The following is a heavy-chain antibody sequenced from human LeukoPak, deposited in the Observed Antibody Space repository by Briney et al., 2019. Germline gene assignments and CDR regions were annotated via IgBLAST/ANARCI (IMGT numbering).Heavy chain of an antibody. CDR1: GYTFTSYD. Sequence: ASVKVYCKASGYTFTSYDINWVRQATGQGLEWMGWMNPNSGNIGYAQKFQGRVTMTRNTSISTAYMELSSLRSEDTAVYYCARAREEVATSYWGQGTLVTVSS. CDR3: ARAREEVATSY. CDR2: MNPNSGNI. V-gene: IGHV1-8*01. D-gene: IGHD5-12*01. J-gene: IGHJ4*02.